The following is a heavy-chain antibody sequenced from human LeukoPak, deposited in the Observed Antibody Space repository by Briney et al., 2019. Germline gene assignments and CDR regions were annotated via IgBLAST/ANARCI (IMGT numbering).Heavy chain of an antibody. D-gene: IGHD3-22*01. J-gene: IGHJ3*02. CDR2: RSYRSKWYN. CDR3: ARANYYDSSGYSRGAFDI. CDR1: GDSFSSNSAA. V-gene: IGHV6-1*01. Sequence: SQTLSLTCAISGDSFSSNSAAWNWIRQSPSRGLVWLVRRSYRSKWYNDYAVSVKSRISINPDTSQTQFSLQLTSVTPEDTAVYYCARANYYDSSGYSRGAFDIWGQGTMVTVSS.